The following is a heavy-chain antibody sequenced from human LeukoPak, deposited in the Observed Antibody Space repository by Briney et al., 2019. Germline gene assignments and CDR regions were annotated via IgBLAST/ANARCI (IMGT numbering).Heavy chain of an antibody. D-gene: IGHD3-9*01. J-gene: IGHJ4*02. CDR3: ARVNPDYDILTGYSDY. CDR1: AFSFSSHW. Sequence: GGSLRLSCAASAFSFSSHWMSWVRQAPGKGLEWVANINQDGSEKYYVDSVKGRFTISRDNAKNSLYLQMNSLRAEDTAVYYCARVNPDYDILTGYSDYWGQGTLVTASS. V-gene: IGHV3-7*01. CDR2: INQDGSEK.